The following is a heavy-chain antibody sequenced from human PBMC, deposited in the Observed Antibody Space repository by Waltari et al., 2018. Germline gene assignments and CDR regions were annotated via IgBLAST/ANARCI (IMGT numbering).Heavy chain of an antibody. Sequence: QVQLVQSGAEVKKPGSSVKVSCTDSGSIFRRSAISWVRQAPCPGLGWMGGIIPIFGTANYAQKFQGRVTITTDESTSTAYMELSSLRSEDTAVYYCARVGYDYIWGSYRPDDAFDIWGQGTMVTVSS. J-gene: IGHJ3*02. CDR1: GSIFRRSA. CDR3: ARVGYDYIWGSYRPDDAFDI. V-gene: IGHV1-69*05. CDR2: IIPIFGTA. D-gene: IGHD3-16*02.